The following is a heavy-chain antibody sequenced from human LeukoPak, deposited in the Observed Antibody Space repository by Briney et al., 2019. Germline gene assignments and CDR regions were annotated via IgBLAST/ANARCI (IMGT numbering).Heavy chain of an antibody. CDR2: IYYSGST. V-gene: IGHV4-59*01. D-gene: IGHD2-2*01. J-gene: IGHJ5*02. Sequence: SGTLSLTCAVSGGSISSYNWSWIRQPPGKGLEWIGYIYYSGSTNYNPSLTSRVTISVDTSKNQFSLKLSSVTAADTAVYYCAGIVVVPAAFAPCVQGTLITV. CDR3: AGIVVVPAAFAP. CDR1: GGSISSYN.